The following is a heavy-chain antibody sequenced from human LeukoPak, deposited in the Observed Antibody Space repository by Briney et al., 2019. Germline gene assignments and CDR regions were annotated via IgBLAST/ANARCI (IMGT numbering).Heavy chain of an antibody. Sequence: SETLSLTCTASGGTTSSYYWSWIRQAPGKGLEWIGYIYYSGSTKYNPSLKSGVSILLDTSMNQFSLTLSAVPAAGTDVYYCARVAWGVDPRGIVYWGQGTLVTVSS. CDR3: ARVAWGVDPRGIVY. D-gene: IGHD3-10*01. J-gene: IGHJ4*02. CDR2: IYYSGST. CDR1: GGTTSSYY. V-gene: IGHV4-59*01.